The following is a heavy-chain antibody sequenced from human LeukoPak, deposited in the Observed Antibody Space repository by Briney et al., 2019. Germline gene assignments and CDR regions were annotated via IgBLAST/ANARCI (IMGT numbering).Heavy chain of an antibody. V-gene: IGHV5-51*01. Sequence: GESLKISCKGSGYSFTTYWIGWVRQMPEKGLEWMGIIYADDSDTRYSPSFQGQVTISADKSISTAYLQWSSLKASDTAMYYCARRNYYDSSARGAFDVWGQGTMVTVSS. CDR1: GYSFTTYW. CDR2: IYADDSDT. D-gene: IGHD3-22*01. J-gene: IGHJ3*01. CDR3: ARRNYYDSSARGAFDV.